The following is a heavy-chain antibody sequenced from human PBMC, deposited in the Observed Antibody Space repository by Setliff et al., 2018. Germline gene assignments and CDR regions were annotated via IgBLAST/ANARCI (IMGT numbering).Heavy chain of an antibody. J-gene: IGHJ5*02. CDR1: GYSFTSYV. CDR3: ARDLEAAVASGHCFDP. D-gene: IGHD6-19*01. V-gene: IGHV1-69*06. CDR2: IIPLLETV. Sequence: GASVKVSCQASGYSFTSYVINWVRQAPGQGLEWMGGIIPLLETVKYAQKFQGRLTITPDKSTSTGYMELSSLTSKDTALYFCARDLEAAVASGHCFDPWGQGTLVTVSS.